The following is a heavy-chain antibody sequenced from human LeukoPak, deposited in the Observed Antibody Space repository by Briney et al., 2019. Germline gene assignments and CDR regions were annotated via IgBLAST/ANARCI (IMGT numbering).Heavy chain of an antibody. D-gene: IGHD3-10*01. CDR1: GGSFSGYY. Sequence: SETLSLTCAVYGGSFSGYYWSWIRQPPGKGLEWIGEINHSGSTNYNPSLKSRVAISVDTSKNQFSLQLSSVTAADTAVYYCARHQSYGSGTYYAPFDNWGQGILVTVSS. CDR3: ARHQSYGSGTYYAPFDN. V-gene: IGHV4-34*01. CDR2: INHSGST. J-gene: IGHJ4*02.